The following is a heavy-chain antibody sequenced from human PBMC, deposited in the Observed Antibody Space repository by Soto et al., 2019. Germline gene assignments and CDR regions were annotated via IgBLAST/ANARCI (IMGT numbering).Heavy chain of an antibody. CDR1: GGSISGYY. Sequence: SETLSLTCTVSGGSISGYYWSRIRQPPGKGLEWIAYIYYSGSSNSNPSLKSRVTISVDGSKNQFSLKVNSVTAADTAVYYCARGRLVPAVNFDYWGLGTLVTVSS. CDR2: IYYSGSS. CDR3: ARGRLVPAVNFDY. J-gene: IGHJ4*02. D-gene: IGHD2-2*01. V-gene: IGHV4-59*12.